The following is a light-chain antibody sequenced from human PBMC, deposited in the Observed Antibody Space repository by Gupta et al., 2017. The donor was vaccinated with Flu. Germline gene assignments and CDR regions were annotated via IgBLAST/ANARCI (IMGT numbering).Light chain of an antibody. J-gene: IGLJ3*02. V-gene: IGLV1-44*01. CDR3: AGWDDSLNGWV. CDR2: SNN. Sequence: KATISCSGSSTNMGRNIVHWCQQLPESAPKLLMYSNNERNSEVPERFSGATSGTSASLAISWLQAEDEADYYCAGWDDSLNGWVFGGGIKLTVL. CDR1: STNMGRNI.